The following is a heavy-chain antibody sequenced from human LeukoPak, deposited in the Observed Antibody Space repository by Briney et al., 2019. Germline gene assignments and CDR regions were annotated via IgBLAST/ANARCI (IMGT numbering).Heavy chain of an antibody. V-gene: IGHV3-30-3*01. Sequence: GRSLRLPCAASGFTFGSYAMHWVRQAPGKGLEWVAVMSFDGTHIYYADSVKGRFTISRDNSKSTLYLQMNSLRAEDTAAYYCARCSGYGMDVWGQGTTVTVSS. D-gene: IGHD3-10*02. CDR1: GFTFGSYA. CDR3: ARCSGYGMDV. J-gene: IGHJ6*02. CDR2: MSFDGTHI.